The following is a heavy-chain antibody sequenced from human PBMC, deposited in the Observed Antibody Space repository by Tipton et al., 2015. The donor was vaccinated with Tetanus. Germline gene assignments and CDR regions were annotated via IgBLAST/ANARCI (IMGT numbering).Heavy chain of an antibody. J-gene: IGHJ4*02. CDR1: GGSINNYY. V-gene: IGHV4-4*07. D-gene: IGHD3-10*01. CDR2: IYTSGST. CDR3: ARHTGSGTYYPFDY. Sequence: TLSLTCTVSGGSINNYYWSWIRQPAGKGLEWIGRIYTSGSTNYTPSLKSRVTMSVDTSKNQFSLGLNSVTAADTAVFYCARHTGSGTYYPFDYWGRGTLVTVSS.